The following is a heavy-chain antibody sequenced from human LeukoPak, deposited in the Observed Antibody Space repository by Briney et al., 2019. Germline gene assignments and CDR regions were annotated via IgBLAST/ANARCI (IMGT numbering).Heavy chain of an antibody. D-gene: IGHD3-3*01. Sequence: SETLSLXCAVYGGSCSGYYWSWIRQPPGKGLESIGEINHSGSTNYNPSLKSRVTISVDTSKNQFSLKLSSVTAADTAVYYCVRVQYDFWSGYFLDFDYWGQGTLVTVSS. CDR1: GGSCSGYY. CDR2: INHSGST. V-gene: IGHV4-34*01. J-gene: IGHJ4*02. CDR3: VRVQYDFWSGYFLDFDY.